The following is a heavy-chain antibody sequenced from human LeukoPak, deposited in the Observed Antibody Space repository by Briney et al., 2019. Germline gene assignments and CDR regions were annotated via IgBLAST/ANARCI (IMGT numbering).Heavy chain of an antibody. CDR3: AAYSSSSHFDY. V-gene: IGHV4-59*01. J-gene: IGHJ4*02. D-gene: IGHD6-6*01. CDR1: GGSISSFY. Sequence: SETLSLTCTVSGGSISSFYWSWIRQPPRRGLEWIGYIYHSGSTNYNPSLKSRVTISLDTSKNQFSLKLSSVTAADTAVYYCAAYSSSSHFDYWGQGTLVTVSS. CDR2: IYHSGST.